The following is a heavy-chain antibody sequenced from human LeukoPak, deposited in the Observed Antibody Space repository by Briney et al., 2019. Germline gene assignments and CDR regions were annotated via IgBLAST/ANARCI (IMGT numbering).Heavy chain of an antibody. CDR1: GGSISSYY. Sequence: SETLSLTCTVSGGSISSYYWSWIRQPPGKGLEWIGYIYYSGSTNYNPSLKSRVTISVDTSKNQFSLKLSSVTAADTAVYYCARMGAAAGGYYYYYGMDVWGQGTTVTVSS. D-gene: IGHD6-13*01. CDR2: IYYSGST. J-gene: IGHJ6*02. CDR3: ARMGAAAGGYYYYYGMDV. V-gene: IGHV4-59*01.